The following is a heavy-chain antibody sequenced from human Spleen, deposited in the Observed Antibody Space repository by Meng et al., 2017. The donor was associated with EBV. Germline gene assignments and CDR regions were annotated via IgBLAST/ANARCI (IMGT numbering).Heavy chain of an antibody. Sequence: QVQLQECGPGLVKPSEALSLTCTVSGGSIRSYYWSWIRQPPGKGLEWIGYINYLGGTNYNPSLKSRVTISVATSKNQLSLTLTSVTGADTAVYYCARATPGYSYGYTDSWGQGILVTVFS. CDR3: ARATPGYSYGYTDS. J-gene: IGHJ4*02. CDR2: INYLGGT. V-gene: IGHV4-59*01. D-gene: IGHD5-18*01. CDR1: GGSIRSYY.